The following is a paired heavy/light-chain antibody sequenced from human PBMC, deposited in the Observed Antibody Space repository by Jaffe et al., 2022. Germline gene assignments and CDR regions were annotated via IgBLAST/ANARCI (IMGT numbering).Light chain of an antibody. J-gene: IGKJ1*01. Sequence: EIVLTQSPGTLSLSPGERATLSCRASQSVSSSYLAWYQQKPGQAPRLLIYGASSRATGIPDRFSGSGSGTDFTLTISRLEPEDFAVYYCQQYGSSTRTFGQGTKVEIK. V-gene: IGKV3-20*01. CDR2: GAS. CDR1: QSVSSSY. CDR3: QQYGSSTRT.
Heavy chain of an antibody. CDR2: ISGSGGST. V-gene: IGHV3-23*01. CDR1: GFTFSSYA. J-gene: IGHJ5*02. Sequence: EVQLLESGGGLVQPGGSLRLSCAASGFTFSSYAMSWVRQAPGKGLEWVSAISGSGGSTYYADSVKGRFTISRDNSKNTLYLQMNSLRAEDTAVYYCAKDLRGGSGWYIPLPNWFDPWGQGTLVTVSS. CDR3: AKDLRGGSGWYIPLPNWFDP. D-gene: IGHD6-19*01.